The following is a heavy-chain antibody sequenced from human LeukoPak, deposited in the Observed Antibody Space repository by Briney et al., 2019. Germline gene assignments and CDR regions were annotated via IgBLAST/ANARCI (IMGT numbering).Heavy chain of an antibody. CDR3: ARDLGYSSSSGDWFDP. CDR1: GGSFSGYY. J-gene: IGHJ5*02. CDR2: INHSGTT. D-gene: IGHD6-6*01. V-gene: IGHV4-34*01. Sequence: SETLSLTCAVYGGSFSGYYWYWIRQPPGKGLEWIGEINHSGTTNYNPSLKSRVTISVDTSKNQFSLKLSSVTAADTAVYYCARDLGYSSSSGDWFDPWGQGTLVTVSS.